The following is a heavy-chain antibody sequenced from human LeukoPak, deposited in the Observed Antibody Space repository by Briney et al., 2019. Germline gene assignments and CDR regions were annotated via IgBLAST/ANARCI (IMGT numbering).Heavy chain of an antibody. J-gene: IGHJ6*02. CDR2: IYHSGST. V-gene: IGHV4-34*01. D-gene: IGHD6-19*01. Sequence: SETLSLTCTVSGGSISSYYWSWIRQPPGKGLEWIGEIYHSGSTNYNPSLKSRVTISVDKSKNQFSLKLSSVTAADTAVYYCARGYSSGWYYYGMDVWGQGTTVTVSS. CDR3: ARGYSSGWYYYGMDV. CDR1: GGSISSYY.